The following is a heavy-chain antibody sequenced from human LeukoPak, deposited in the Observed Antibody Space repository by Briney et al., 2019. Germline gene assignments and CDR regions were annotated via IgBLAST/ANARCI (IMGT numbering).Heavy chain of an antibody. CDR3: ARVGIAAAEIDYYYYYYVDV. J-gene: IGHJ6*03. D-gene: IGHD6-13*01. V-gene: IGHV1-8*01. CDR1: GYTFTSYD. CDR2: MNPNSGNT. Sequence: ASVKVSCKASGYTFTSYDINWVRQATGQGLEWMGWMNPNSGNTGYAQKFQGRVTMTRNTSISTAYMELSSLRSEDTAVYYCARVGIAAAEIDYYYYYYVDVWGKGTTVTISS.